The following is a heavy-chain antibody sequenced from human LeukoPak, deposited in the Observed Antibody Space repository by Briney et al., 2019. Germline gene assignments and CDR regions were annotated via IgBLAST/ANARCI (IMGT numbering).Heavy chain of an antibody. CDR1: GFTFSSNS. CDR2: ISSTSSNT. CDR3: AKEYCSGGRCYAYLDY. V-gene: IGHV3-21*01. D-gene: IGHD2-15*01. Sequence: GGSLRLSCTASGFTFSSNSMNWVRQVPGKGLEWVSSISSTSSNTYYADSVKGRFTIPRDNAKNSLFLQMNSLRAEDTAVYYCAKEYCSGGRCYAYLDYWGPGTLVSVSS. J-gene: IGHJ4*02.